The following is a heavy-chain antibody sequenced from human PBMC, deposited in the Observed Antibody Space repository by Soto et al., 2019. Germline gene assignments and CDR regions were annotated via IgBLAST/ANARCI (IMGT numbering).Heavy chain of an antibody. CDR2: ISSSSSTI. Sequence: GGSLRLSCAASGFTFSSYSMNWVRQAPGKGLEWVSYISSSSSTIYYADSVKGRFTISRDNAKNSLYLQMNSLRAEDTAVYYWASTTEAILRYFDIELGAFDIWGQGTMVTVSS. J-gene: IGHJ3*02. CDR1: GFTFSSYS. CDR3: ASTTEAILRYFDIELGAFDI. D-gene: IGHD3-9*01. V-gene: IGHV3-48*01.